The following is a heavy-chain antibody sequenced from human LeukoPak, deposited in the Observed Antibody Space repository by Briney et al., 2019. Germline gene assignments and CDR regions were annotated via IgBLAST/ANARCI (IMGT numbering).Heavy chain of an antibody. Sequence: GGSLRLSCAASGFTFSSYSMNWVRQAPGKGLEWVSAISGSGGSTYYADSVKGRFTISRDNSKNALYLQMNSLRAEDTAVYYCAKDPSRGSRTFDYWGQGTLVTVSS. CDR1: GFTFSSYS. J-gene: IGHJ4*02. V-gene: IGHV3-23*01. CDR2: ISGSGGST. CDR3: AKDPSRGSRTFDY. D-gene: IGHD2-2*01.